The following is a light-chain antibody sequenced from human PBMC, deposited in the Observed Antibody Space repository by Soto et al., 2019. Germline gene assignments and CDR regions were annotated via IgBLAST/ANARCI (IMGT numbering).Light chain of an antibody. CDR3: QQYNSWPLT. V-gene: IGKV3D-15*01. J-gene: IGKJ4*01. CDR2: DAS. CDR1: QSVSSS. Sequence: EIVLTQSPGTLSLSPGERATLSCRASQSVSSSLAWYQQKPGQAPRLLIYDASNRATGIPARFSGSGSGTEFTLTISSLQSEDFAVYYCQQYNSWPLTFGGGTKVDIK.